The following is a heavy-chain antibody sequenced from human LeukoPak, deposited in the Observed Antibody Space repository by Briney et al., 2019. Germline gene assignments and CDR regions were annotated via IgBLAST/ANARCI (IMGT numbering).Heavy chain of an antibody. V-gene: IGHV3-48*03. Sequence: GGSLRLSCAASGFTFSSYEMNWVRQAPGKGLEWVSYISSSGSTIYYADSVKGRFTISRDNAKNSLYLQMNSLRTEDTAVYYCTRGRYYGSGTQGYFYMDVWGKGTTVTISS. J-gene: IGHJ6*03. D-gene: IGHD3-10*01. CDR1: GFTFSSYE. CDR2: ISSSGSTI. CDR3: TRGRYYGSGTQGYFYMDV.